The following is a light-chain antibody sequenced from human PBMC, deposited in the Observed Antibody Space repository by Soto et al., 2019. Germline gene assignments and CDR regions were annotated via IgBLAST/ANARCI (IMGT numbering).Light chain of an antibody. Sequence: IQMTQSPSSLSASVGARVKITCRASQGISNELGWYQQRPGKAPKVLIYGASNLQSGVPSRFSGSASGTDFTLTISSLQPEDFAVYYCQQYNNWPSITFGQGTRWRL. V-gene: IGKV1-6*01. J-gene: IGKJ5*01. CDR3: QQYNNWPSIT. CDR1: QGISNE. CDR2: GAS.